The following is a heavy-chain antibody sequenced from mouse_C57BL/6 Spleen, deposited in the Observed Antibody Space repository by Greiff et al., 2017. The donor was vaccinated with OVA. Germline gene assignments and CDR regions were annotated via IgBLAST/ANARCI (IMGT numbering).Heavy chain of an antibody. CDR2: IWGGGST. Sequence: VKLQESGPGLVAPSQSLSITCTVSGFSLTSYGVDWVRQPPGKGLEWLGVIWGGGSTNYNSAHMSRLSISKDNSNSQAFFNTNSLQTDDTATFYCGKDDGSSSDWFAYWGQGTLVTVSA. D-gene: IGHD1-1*01. CDR1: GFSLTSYG. J-gene: IGHJ3*01. V-gene: IGHV2-9*01. CDR3: GKDDGSSSDWFAY.